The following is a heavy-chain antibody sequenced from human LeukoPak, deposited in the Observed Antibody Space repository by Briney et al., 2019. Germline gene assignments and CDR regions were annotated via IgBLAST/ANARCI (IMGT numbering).Heavy chain of an antibody. CDR2: IYYSGST. J-gene: IGHJ6*02. V-gene: IGHV4-59*01. CDR1: GGSISSYY. CDR3: ARDSGYYDSRYYYYYGMDV. Sequence: PSETLSLTCTVSGGSISSYYWSWIRQPPGKGLEWIGYIYYSGSTNYNPSLKSRVTISVDTSKNQFSLKLSSVTAADTAVYYCARDSGYYDSRYYYYYGMDVRGQGTTVTVSS. D-gene: IGHD3-22*01.